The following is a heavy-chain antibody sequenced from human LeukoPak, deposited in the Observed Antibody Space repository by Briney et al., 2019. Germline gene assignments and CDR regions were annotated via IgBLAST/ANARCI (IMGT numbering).Heavy chain of an antibody. CDR2: INHSGST. CDR3: ARESVEMTTPAGY. J-gene: IGHJ4*02. Sequence: SETLSLTCAVYGGSFSGYYWSWIRQPPGKGLEWIGEINHSGSTNYNPSLKSRVTISVDTSKNQFSLKLSSVTAADTAVYYCARESVEMTTPAGYWGQGTLVTVSS. V-gene: IGHV4-34*01. D-gene: IGHD5-24*01. CDR1: GGSFSGYY.